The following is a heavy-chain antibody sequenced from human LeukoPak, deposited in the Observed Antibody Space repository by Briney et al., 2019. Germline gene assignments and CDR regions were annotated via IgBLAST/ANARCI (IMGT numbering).Heavy chain of an antibody. D-gene: IGHD6-19*01. CDR1: GGSISSSSYY. V-gene: IGHV4-39*01. J-gene: IGHJ4*02. CDR2: IYYTGST. Sequence: PSETLSLTCTVSGGSISSSSYYWGWIRQPPGKGLERIGTIYYTGSTYYNPSLKSRVTISVDTSKNQCSLKVTSVTAADTAVYYCARRRGWYPVDYWGQGTLVTVSS. CDR3: ARRRGWYPVDY.